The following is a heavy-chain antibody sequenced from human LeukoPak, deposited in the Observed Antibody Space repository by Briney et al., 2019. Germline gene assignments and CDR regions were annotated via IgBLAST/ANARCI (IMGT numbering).Heavy chain of an antibody. CDR2: MNPNSGNT. CDR1: GYTFTSYD. D-gene: IGHD2-2*01. Sequence: GASVKVSCKASGYTFTSYDFNWVRQATGQGLEWMGWMNPNSGNTGYAQKFQGRVTMTRNTSISTAYMELSSLRSEDTAVYYCARHCSSTSCPPLNYYYYGMDVWGQGTTVTVSS. V-gene: IGHV1-8*01. J-gene: IGHJ6*02. CDR3: ARHCSSTSCPPLNYYYYGMDV.